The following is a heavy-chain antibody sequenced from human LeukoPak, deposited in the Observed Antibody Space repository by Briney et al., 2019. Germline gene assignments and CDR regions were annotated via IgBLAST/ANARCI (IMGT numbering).Heavy chain of an antibody. CDR3: AREFCSGTSCYWSFDH. D-gene: IGHD2-2*01. V-gene: IGHV3-74*01. Sequence: GGSLRLSCAASGFTFSSHWMHWVRQAPGKGLVWVSRINSDGSSISYADSVKGRFTISRDNAKNTLYLQMNSLRDEDTAVYYCAREFCSGTSCYWSFDHWGQGTLVTVSS. CDR1: GFTFSSHW. CDR2: INSDGSSI. J-gene: IGHJ4*02.